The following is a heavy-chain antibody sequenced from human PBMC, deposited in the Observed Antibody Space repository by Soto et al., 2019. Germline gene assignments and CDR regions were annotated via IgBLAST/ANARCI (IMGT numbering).Heavy chain of an antibody. Sequence: SETLSLPCNVSGDSLRLYYWTWIPQPPGKGLEWIGFIYVSGSTTYNPSLKSRVTISVDTSKNQVSLRLSSVTAVDTAVYYCARTDPGNFYYYAVDVWGQGTTVTVSS. CDR1: GDSLRLYY. CDR3: ARTDPGNFYYYAVDV. CDR2: IYVSGST. V-gene: IGHV4-59*01. J-gene: IGHJ6*02.